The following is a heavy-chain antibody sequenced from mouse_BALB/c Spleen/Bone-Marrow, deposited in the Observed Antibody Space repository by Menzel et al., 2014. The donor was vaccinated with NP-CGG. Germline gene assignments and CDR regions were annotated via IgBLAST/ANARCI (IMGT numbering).Heavy chain of an antibody. CDR2: IYPGDGET. CDR3: ARKYGGY. V-gene: IGHV1-80*01. Sequence: SGAELVRPGSSVKISCKASGYPFSSYWMNWVKPRPGQGLEWIGQIYPGDGETNYNGKFKGNATLTADKSSSTAYMQLISLTSEDSAVYFCARKYGGYWGQGTTLTVSS. CDR1: GYPFSSYW. J-gene: IGHJ2*01. D-gene: IGHD2-10*02.